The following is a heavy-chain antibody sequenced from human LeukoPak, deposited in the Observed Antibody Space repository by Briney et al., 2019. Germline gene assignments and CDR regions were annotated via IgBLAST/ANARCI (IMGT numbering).Heavy chain of an antibody. CDR3: ARGIAVAGTNYFDY. Sequence: GGSLRLSCAASGFTVSSNYMSWVRQAPGKGLEWVSVIYSGGSTYYADSVKGRFTISRDNSKNTLYLQMNRLRAEDTAVYYCARGIAVAGTNYFDYWGQGTLVTVSS. V-gene: IGHV3-53*01. J-gene: IGHJ4*02. CDR1: GFTVSSNY. CDR2: IYSGGST. D-gene: IGHD6-19*01.